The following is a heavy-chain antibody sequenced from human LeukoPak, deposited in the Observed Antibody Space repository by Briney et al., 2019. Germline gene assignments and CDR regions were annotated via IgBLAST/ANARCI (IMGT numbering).Heavy chain of an antibody. CDR2: IYTSGST. CDR3: ARGGTLRYFDWAPNWFDP. D-gene: IGHD3-9*01. Sequence: TSETLSLTCTVSGGSISSYYWSWIRQPAGKGLEWIGRIYTSGSTNYNPSLKSRVTMSVDTSKNQFSPKLSSVTAADTAVYYCARGGTLRYFDWAPNWFDPWGQGTLVTVSS. CDR1: GGSISSYY. V-gene: IGHV4-4*07. J-gene: IGHJ5*02.